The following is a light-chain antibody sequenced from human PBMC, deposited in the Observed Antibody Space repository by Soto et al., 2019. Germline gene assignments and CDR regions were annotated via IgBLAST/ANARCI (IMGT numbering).Light chain of an antibody. V-gene: IGLV2-14*01. CDR3: TSYTSSSTVV. CDR1: SSDVGGYNY. Sequence: QSALTQPASVSGSPGQSITISCTGTSSDVGGYNYVSWYQHHPGKAPKLMIYEVTDRPSGVSSRFSGSKSGNTASLTISGLQAEDEAVYYCTSYTSSSTVVFGGGTKLTVL. CDR2: EVT. J-gene: IGLJ2*01.